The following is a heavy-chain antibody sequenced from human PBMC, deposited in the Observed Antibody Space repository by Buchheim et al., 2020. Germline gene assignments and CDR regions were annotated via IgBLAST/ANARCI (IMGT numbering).Heavy chain of an antibody. CDR3: ARAVYINLDY. V-gene: IGHV3-74*01. Sequence: EVQLVESGGGLVQPGGSLRLSCVASGFSFSSYWMYWVRQVPGKGLVWVSQISSDGSTTNYADSVKGRFTISRDNAKNTLYPQMNSLRAEDTAVYYCARAVYINLDYWGQGTL. J-gene: IGHJ4*02. CDR1: GFSFSSYW. CDR2: ISSDGSTT. D-gene: IGHD5/OR15-5a*01.